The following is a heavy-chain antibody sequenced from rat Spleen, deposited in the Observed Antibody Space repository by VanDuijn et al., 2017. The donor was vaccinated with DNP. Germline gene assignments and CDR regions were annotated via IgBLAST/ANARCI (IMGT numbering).Heavy chain of an antibody. D-gene: IGHD3-1*01. V-gene: IGHV3-3*01. Sequence: EVQLQESGPGLVKPSQSLSLTCSVTGFSITSNYWAWIRKLPGNKLEWMGYINSVGSTNYNPSFKSRISITRDTSKNQFFLQLNSVTTEDTATYYCARWSTFFDYWGQGVMVTVSS. CDR3: ARWSTFFDY. CDR2: INSVGST. CDR1: GFSITSNY. J-gene: IGHJ2*01.